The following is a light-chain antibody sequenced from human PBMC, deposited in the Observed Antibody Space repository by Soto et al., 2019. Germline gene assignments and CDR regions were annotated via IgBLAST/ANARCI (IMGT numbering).Light chain of an antibody. CDR1: SGHSSDA. CDR3: QTWGTGIWV. V-gene: IGLV4-69*01. CDR2: VNSDGSH. Sequence: QSVLTQSPSASASLGASVKLTCTLSSGHSSDAIAWHQQQPEKGPRYLMKVNSDGSHSKGDGIPDRFSGSSSGAERYLTISSLQSEDEADYYCQTWGTGIWVFGGGTKVTVL. J-gene: IGLJ3*02.